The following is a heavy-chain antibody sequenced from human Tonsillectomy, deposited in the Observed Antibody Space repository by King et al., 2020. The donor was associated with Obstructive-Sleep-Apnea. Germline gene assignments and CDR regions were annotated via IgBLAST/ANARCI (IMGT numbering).Heavy chain of an antibody. Sequence: VQLVESGGGLVQPGRSLRLSCTASGFTFGDYDMSWFRQAPGKGLEWVGFIRGVGYGGTREYAASVKGRFTISRDDSKNIVYLQMNSLKTEDTAVYYCTRGSLPRRDGYKFWGCGTLVTVSS. J-gene: IGHJ2*01. D-gene: IGHD5-24*01. V-gene: IGHV3-49*03. CDR1: GFTFGDYD. CDR2: IRGVGYGGTR. CDR3: TRGSLPRRDGYKF.